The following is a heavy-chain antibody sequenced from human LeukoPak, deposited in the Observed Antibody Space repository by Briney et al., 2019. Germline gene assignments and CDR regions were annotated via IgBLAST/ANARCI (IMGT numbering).Heavy chain of an antibody. D-gene: IGHD3-10*01. CDR3: ARGSMVRGVIMWAFDI. Sequence: SVKVSSKASGGTFSIYAISWVRQAPGQGLEWIGGVIPILGTANYAQKFHGRVTITADKSTSTAYMELSSLRSEDTAVYYCARGSMVRGVIMWAFDIWGQGTMVTVSS. CDR1: GGTFSIYA. CDR2: VIPILGTA. V-gene: IGHV1-69*06. J-gene: IGHJ3*02.